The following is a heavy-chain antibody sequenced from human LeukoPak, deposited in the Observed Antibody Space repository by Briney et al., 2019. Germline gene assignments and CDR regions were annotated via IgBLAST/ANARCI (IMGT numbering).Heavy chain of an antibody. Sequence: ASQTLSLTCTVSGGSISSGGYYWSWIRQHPGKGLEWIGYIYYSGSTYYNPSLKSRVTISVDTSKNQFSLKLSSVTAADTAVYYCARDPSKLWYFDLWGRGTLVTVSS. CDR2: IYYSGST. D-gene: IGHD2-15*01. CDR3: ARDPSKLWYFDL. J-gene: IGHJ2*01. V-gene: IGHV4-31*03. CDR1: GGSISSGGYY.